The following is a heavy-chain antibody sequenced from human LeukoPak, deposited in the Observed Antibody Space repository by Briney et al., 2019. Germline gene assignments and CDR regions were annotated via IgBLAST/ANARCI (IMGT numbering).Heavy chain of an antibody. CDR2: INPNSGGT. J-gene: IGHJ3*02. D-gene: IGHD3-22*01. CDR1: GYTFTGYY. CDR3: ARVSGDDSSGYSTFDM. V-gene: IGHV1-2*02. Sequence: ASVKVSCKASGYTFTGYYMHWVRQAPGQGLEWMGWINPNSGGTNYAQKFQGRVTMTRDTSISTAYMELSSLRSEDTAVFYCARVSGDDSSGYSTFDMWGQGTMVTVSS.